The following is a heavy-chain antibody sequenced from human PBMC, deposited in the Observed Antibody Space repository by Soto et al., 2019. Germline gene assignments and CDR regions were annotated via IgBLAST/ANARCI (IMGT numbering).Heavy chain of an antibody. J-gene: IGHJ3*01. D-gene: IGHD1-1*01. CDR3: ASWHEREPAYDV. V-gene: IGHV3-53*01. CDR2: LYDVDGT. Sequence: DVQLVESGGGLIQPGESLRLSCAAFGLTVSGKKYVAWVRQAPGKGLEWVSALYDVDGTYYADSVKGRFTTSRDSSKTTVYLQMNGLTPDDTAVYYCASWHEREPAYDVWGQGTTVTVSS. CDR1: GLTVSGKKY.